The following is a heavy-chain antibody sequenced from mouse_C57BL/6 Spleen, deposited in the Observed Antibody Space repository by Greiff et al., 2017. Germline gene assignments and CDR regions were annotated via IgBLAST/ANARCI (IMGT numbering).Heavy chain of an antibody. CDR3: ARSPPHYYGRPYYFAY. Sequence: QVQLQQPGAELVRPGTSVKLSCKASGYTFTSYWMHWVKQRPGQGLEWIGVIDPSASYTNYNQKFKGKATLTVDTSSSTAYMQLSSLTSEDSAVYYCARSPPHYYGRPYYFAYWGQGTTLTVSS. J-gene: IGHJ2*01. V-gene: IGHV1-59*01. D-gene: IGHD1-1*01. CDR1: GYTFTSYW. CDR2: IDPSASYT.